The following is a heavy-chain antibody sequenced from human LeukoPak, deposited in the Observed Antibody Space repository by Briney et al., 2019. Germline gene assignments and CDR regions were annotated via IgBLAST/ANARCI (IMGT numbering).Heavy chain of an antibody. Sequence: SETLSLTCAVSVGSVSSGNYYGSWNRQPPGKGLEWIGYFFYSGSTKYNPSLQGRVTILRDTSKNQFSLKMTSVTAADTAVYYCSRSEGVYSGSGSSGTYYPHWFDPWGQGTLVIVSS. J-gene: IGHJ5*02. CDR3: SRSEGVYSGSGSSGTYYPHWFDP. CDR1: VGSVSSGNYY. V-gene: IGHV4-61*01. D-gene: IGHD3-10*01. CDR2: FFYSGST.